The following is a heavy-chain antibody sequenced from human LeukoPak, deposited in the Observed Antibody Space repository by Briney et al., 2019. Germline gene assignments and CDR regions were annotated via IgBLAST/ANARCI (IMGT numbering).Heavy chain of an antibody. CDR2: INPNSGGT. CDR1: GYTFTGYY. D-gene: IGHD4-17*01. Sequence: ASVKVSRKASGYTFTGYYMHWVRQAPGQGLEWMGWINPNSGGTNYAQKFQGRVTITADESTSTAYMELSSLRSEDTAVYYCARWSDYGDLRLDYWGQGTLVTVSS. J-gene: IGHJ4*02. V-gene: IGHV1-2*02. CDR3: ARWSDYGDLRLDY.